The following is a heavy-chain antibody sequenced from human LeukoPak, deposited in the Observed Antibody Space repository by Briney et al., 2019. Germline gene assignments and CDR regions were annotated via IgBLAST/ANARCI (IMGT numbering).Heavy chain of an antibody. V-gene: IGHV4-61*02. CDR1: GGSIGSGSYY. CDR2: IYTSGST. CDR3: ARHRRYMRTGFDP. J-gene: IGHJ5*02. D-gene: IGHD1-1*01. Sequence: PSETLSLTCTVSGGSIGSGSYYWSWIRQPAGKGLEWIGRIYTSGSTNYNPSLKSRVTISVDTSKNQFSLKLSSVTAADTAVYYCARHRRYMRTGFDPWGQGTLVTVSS.